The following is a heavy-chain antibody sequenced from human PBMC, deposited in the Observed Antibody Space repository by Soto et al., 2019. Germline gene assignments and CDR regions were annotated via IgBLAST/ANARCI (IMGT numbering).Heavy chain of an antibody. CDR2: IIPILGIA. J-gene: IGHJ6*03. CDR3: ARNTGVVVPAAKGNYYYYYMDV. D-gene: IGHD2-2*01. CDR1: GGTFSSYT. Sequence: SVKVSCKASGGTFSSYTISWVRQAPGQGLEWMGRIIPILGIANYAQKFQGRVTITADKSTSTAYMELSSLRSEDTAVYYCARNTGVVVPAAKGNYYYYYMDVWGKGTTVTVSS. V-gene: IGHV1-69*02.